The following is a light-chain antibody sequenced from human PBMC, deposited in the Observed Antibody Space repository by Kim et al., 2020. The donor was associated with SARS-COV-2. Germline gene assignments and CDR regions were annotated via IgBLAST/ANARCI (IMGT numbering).Light chain of an antibody. CDR1: QGISNY. Sequence: VGAGVTITCRASQGISNYLAWYQQKPGEAPKLLIYAASTLQFGVSTRFSGSGSGTEFTLTISDLQPEDVATYYCQKYDTAPWTFGHGTKVDIK. V-gene: IGKV1-27*01. CDR2: AAS. J-gene: IGKJ1*01. CDR3: QKYDTAPWT.